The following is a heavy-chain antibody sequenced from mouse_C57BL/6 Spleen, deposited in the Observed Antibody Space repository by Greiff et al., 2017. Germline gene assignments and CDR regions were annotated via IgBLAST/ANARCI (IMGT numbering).Heavy chain of an antibody. CDR3: ARDGSSSFAY. D-gene: IGHD1-1*01. Sequence: VQLQQSGPELVKPGASVKISCKASGYSFTGYYMNWVKQSPEKSLEWIGEINPSTGGTTYNQKFKAKATLTVDKSSSTAYMQLKSLTSEDSAVYYGARDGSSSFAYWGQGTLVTVSA. V-gene: IGHV1-42*01. CDR2: INPSTGGT. J-gene: IGHJ3*01. CDR1: GYSFTGYY.